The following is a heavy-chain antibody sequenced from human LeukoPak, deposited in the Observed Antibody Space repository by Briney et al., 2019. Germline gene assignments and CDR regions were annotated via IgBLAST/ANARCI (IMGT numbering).Heavy chain of an antibody. V-gene: IGHV4-39*07. CDR2: IYYSGIT. Sequence: PSETLSLTCTVSGGSISSSSYYWGWIRQPPGKGLEWIGTIYYSGITYYNPSLKSRVSISLDTSKNQFSLQLNSVTPEDTAVYYCARSSSPYYYYYYMDVWGKGTTVTVSS. CDR3: ARSSSPYYYYYYMDV. CDR1: GGSISSSSYY. D-gene: IGHD6-6*01. J-gene: IGHJ6*03.